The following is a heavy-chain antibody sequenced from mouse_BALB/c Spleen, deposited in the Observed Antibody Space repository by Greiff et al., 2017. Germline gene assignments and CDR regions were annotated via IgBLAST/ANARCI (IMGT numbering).Heavy chain of an antibody. D-gene: IGHD2-10*01. CDR3: ARREAYSYAMDY. J-gene: IGHJ4*01. CDR2: ISSGSSTI. CDR1: GFTFSSFG. Sequence: EVQVVESGGGLVQPGGSRKLSCAASGFTFSSFGMHWVRQAPEKGLEWVAYISSGSSTIYYADTVKGRFTISRDNPKNTLFLQMTSLRSEDTAMYYCARREAYSYAMDYWGQGTSVTVSS. V-gene: IGHV5-17*02.